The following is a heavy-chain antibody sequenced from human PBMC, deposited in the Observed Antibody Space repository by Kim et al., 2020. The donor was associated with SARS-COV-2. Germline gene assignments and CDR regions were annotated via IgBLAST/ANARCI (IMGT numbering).Heavy chain of an antibody. J-gene: IGHJ1*01. V-gene: IGHV3-30*04. Sequence: GGSLRLSCAASGFTFSSYAMQWVRQAPGKGLEWVAVISYDGSNKYYADSVKGRFTISRDNSKNTLYLQMNSLRAEDTAVYYCARALYGGYREYFQHWGQGTLVTVSS. CDR1: GFTFSSYA. D-gene: IGHD4-17*01. CDR3: ARALYGGYREYFQH. CDR2: ISYDGSNK.